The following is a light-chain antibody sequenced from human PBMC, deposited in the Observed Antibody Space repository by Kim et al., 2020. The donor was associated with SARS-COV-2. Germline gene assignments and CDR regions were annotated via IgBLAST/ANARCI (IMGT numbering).Light chain of an antibody. J-gene: IGKJ4*01. CDR3: EQYNSWPPT. CDR2: ATS. Sequence: VSPAGVATLPGRASQSPSNIFAWYQPKPGQAPRLIIFATSARAAGIPARCSGSGSGTEFTLTINSLQSEAFAVYYCEQYNSWPPTFGGGTKLEI. CDR1: QSPSNI. V-gene: IGKV3-15*01.